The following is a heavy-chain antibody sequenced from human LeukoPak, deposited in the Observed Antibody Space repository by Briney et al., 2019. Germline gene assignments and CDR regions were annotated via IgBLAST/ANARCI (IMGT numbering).Heavy chain of an antibody. D-gene: IGHD3-10*01. CDR2: ISAYNGNT. V-gene: IGHV1-18*01. Sequence: ASVKVSCKASGYTFISYGISWVRQAPGQGLEWMGWISAYNGNTNYAQKLQGRVTMTTDISTSTAYMELRSLRSDDTAVYYCARGPPRTYYYGSGSYYNMGDIDYWGQGTLVTVSS. CDR1: GYTFISYG. CDR3: ARGPPRTYYYGSGSYYNMGDIDY. J-gene: IGHJ4*02.